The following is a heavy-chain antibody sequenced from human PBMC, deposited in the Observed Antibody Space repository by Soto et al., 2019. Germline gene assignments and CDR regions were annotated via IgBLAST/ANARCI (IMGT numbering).Heavy chain of an antibody. CDR3: ARRWGFTFDY. V-gene: IGHV4-30-2*01. CDR2: IYHSGST. D-gene: IGHD1-26*01. CDR1: GGSISSGGYS. Sequence: SETLSLTCTVSGGSISSGGYSWSWIRQPPGKGLEWIGYIYHSGSTYYNPSLKSRVTISVDTSKNQFSLKLTSVTAADTAVYYCARRWGFTFDYWGQGTLVTVSS. J-gene: IGHJ4*02.